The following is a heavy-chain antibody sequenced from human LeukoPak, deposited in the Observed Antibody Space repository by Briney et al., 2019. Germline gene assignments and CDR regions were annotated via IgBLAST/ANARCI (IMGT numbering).Heavy chain of an antibody. V-gene: IGHV1-2*02. Sequence: GXSVXLSCKASGYTFTGYYMHWVRQAPGQGLEWMGWINTNSGGTNYAQQMQGRATITRDTSNRTAYKEVSRLRADETAVYYCARDIGYSSSWYMNAPFDPWGQGTLVTVSS. CDR2: INTNSGGT. CDR1: GYTFTGYY. CDR3: ARDIGYSSSWYMNAPFDP. J-gene: IGHJ5*02. D-gene: IGHD6-13*01.